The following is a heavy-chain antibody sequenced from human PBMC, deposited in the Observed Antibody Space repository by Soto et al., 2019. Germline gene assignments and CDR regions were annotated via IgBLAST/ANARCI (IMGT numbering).Heavy chain of an antibody. Sequence: QVQLQESGPGLVKPSETLSLTCTVSGGSITSYSWSWIRQPPGKGLEWIGYIYYSGSTNYNPSLKGSPTLAGGTSKNQVSLNLSSVTAADTAVYYCARVPWSSWFDPWGQGTLVTVSS. D-gene: IGHD2-15*01. CDR3: ARVPWSSWFDP. CDR2: IYYSGST. V-gene: IGHV4-59*01. CDR1: GGSITSYS. J-gene: IGHJ5*02.